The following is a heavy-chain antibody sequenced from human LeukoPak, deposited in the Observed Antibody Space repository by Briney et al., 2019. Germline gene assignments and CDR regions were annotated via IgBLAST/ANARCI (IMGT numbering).Heavy chain of an antibody. J-gene: IGHJ4*02. CDR2: ISSSSSNI. CDR1: GFTFSSYS. V-gene: IGHV3-21*01. D-gene: IGHD4-17*01. CDR3: ARGRTVTAPFFDY. Sequence: GGSLRLSCAASGFTFSSYSMNWVRQAPGKGLEWVSSISSSSSNIYYADSVKGRFTISRDNAKNSLYLQMNSLRAEDTAVYYCARGRTVTAPFFDYWGQGTLVTVSS.